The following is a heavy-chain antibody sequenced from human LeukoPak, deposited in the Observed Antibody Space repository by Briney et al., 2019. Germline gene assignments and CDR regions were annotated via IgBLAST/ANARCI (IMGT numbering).Heavy chain of an antibody. CDR2: IFYSGTT. Sequence: PSETLSLTCTVSGGSISSNSYYWGWIRQPPGKGLEWIGSIFYSGTTYYNPSLKSRVTISVDTSKNQFSLKLSSVTAADTAVYYCARDYHPHGTTRAYFDYWGQGTLVTVSS. V-gene: IGHV4-39*07. D-gene: IGHD4-17*01. CDR1: GGSISSNSYY. CDR3: ARDYHPHGTTRAYFDY. J-gene: IGHJ4*02.